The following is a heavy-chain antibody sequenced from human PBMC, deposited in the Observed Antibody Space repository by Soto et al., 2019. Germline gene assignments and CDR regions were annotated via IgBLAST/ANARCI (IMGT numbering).Heavy chain of an antibody. CDR2: INPNSGGT. D-gene: IGHD6-13*01. CDR1: GYTFTGYY. Sequence: ASVKVSCKASGYTFTGYYMHWVRQAHGQGLEWMGWINPNSGGTNYAQKFQGWVTMTRDTSISTAYMELSRLRSDDTAVYYCARANYGYSSSLGAFDIWGQGTMVTVSS. V-gene: IGHV1-2*04. J-gene: IGHJ3*02. CDR3: ARANYGYSSSLGAFDI.